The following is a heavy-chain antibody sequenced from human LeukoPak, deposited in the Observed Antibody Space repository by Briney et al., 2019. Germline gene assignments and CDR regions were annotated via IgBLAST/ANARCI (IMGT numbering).Heavy chain of an antibody. CDR2: INPNSGGT. J-gene: IGHJ4*02. CDR1: GYTFTGYY. D-gene: IGHD5-18*01. CDR3: ARDSGGYSYGPYFDY. V-gene: IGHV1-2*06. Sequence: ASVKVSCKASGYTFTGYYMHWVRQAPGQGLEWMGRINPNSGGTNYAQKFQGRVTMTRDTSISTAYMELSRLRSDDTAVYYCARDSGGYSYGPYFDYWGQGTLVTVSS.